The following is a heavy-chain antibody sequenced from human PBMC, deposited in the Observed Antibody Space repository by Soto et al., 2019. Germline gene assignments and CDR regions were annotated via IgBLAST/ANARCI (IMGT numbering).Heavy chain of an antibody. V-gene: IGHV3-13*01. CDR1: GFTFSSYD. CDR3: VPRRYGIFDY. J-gene: IGHJ4*02. D-gene: IGHD1-26*01. Sequence: GGSLRLSCAASGFTFSSYDMHWVRQATGKGLEWVSAIGTAGDTYYPGSVKGRVTISVDTSKNQFSLKLSSVTAADTAVYYCVPRRYGIFDYWGQGTLVTVSS. CDR2: IGTAGDT.